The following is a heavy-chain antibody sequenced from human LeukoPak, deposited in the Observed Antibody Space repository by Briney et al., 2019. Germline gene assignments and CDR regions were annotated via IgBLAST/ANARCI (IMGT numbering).Heavy chain of an antibody. J-gene: IGHJ4*02. Sequence: SQTLSLTCTVSGDSISRGNYYWSWIRQPAGKELEWIGRVFTSGSTDYNPSLKSRVTISLDTSKNQFSLNLNSVTAADTAVYYCARAGALKYGSGWTTFDCWGQGTLVTGSS. V-gene: IGHV4-61*02. CDR1: GDSISRGNYY. D-gene: IGHD6-19*01. CDR3: ARAGALKYGSGWTTFDC. CDR2: VFTSGST.